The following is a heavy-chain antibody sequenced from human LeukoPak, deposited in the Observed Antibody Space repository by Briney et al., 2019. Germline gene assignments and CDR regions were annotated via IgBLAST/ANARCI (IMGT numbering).Heavy chain of an antibody. CDR3: ARGDGGYSSSWPPDLRNWYFDL. J-gene: IGHJ2*01. V-gene: IGHV4-30-4*02. D-gene: IGHD6-13*01. CDR1: GGSISSGDYY. Sequence: PSETLSLTCTVSGGSISSGDYYWSWIRQPPGKGLEWIGYIYYSGSTYYNPSLKSRVTISVDTSKNQFSLKLSSVTAADTAVYYCARGDGGYSSSWPPDLRNWYFDLWGRGTLVTVSS. CDR2: IYYSGST.